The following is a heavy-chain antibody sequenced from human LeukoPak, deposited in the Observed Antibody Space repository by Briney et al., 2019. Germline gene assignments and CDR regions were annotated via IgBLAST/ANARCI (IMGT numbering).Heavy chain of an antibody. Sequence: GGSLRLSCAASGFIFNNFWMRWVRQAPGKGLEWVANIKRDGSEQYYVDSVKGRFIISRDNAKNSVSLQMSSLRAEDTAVYYCGGGPGYWGQGTLVTVSS. D-gene: IGHD2-15*01. J-gene: IGHJ4*02. CDR3: GGGPGY. V-gene: IGHV3-7*01. CDR2: IKRDGSEQ. CDR1: GFIFNNFW.